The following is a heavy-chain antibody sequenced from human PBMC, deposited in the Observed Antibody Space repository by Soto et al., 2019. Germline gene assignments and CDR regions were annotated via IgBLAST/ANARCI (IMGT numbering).Heavy chain of an antibody. CDR3: AKDRYCGGDCYPRYFQH. CDR2: IHSNGGPT. Sequence: GGSPRLSCATSGFSFSGYAMSWGRQAPGKGLEWVSTIHSNGGPTYNTDSVKGRFTISRDNSRNTLYLQMNSLRGEDTAVYYCAKDRYCGGDCYPRYFQHWGQGTLVTVSS. J-gene: IGHJ1*01. V-gene: IGHV3-23*01. CDR1: GFSFSGYA. D-gene: IGHD2-21*02.